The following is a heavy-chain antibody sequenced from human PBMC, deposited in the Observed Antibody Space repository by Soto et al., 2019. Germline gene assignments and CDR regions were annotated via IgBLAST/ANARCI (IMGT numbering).Heavy chain of an antibody. J-gene: IGHJ4*02. Sequence: ASVKVSCKASGYTFTSYGISWVRQAPGQGLEWTGWISGYNGNTNYAQKLQGRVTMTTDTSTSTAYRELRSLRSDDTAVYYCARGGPDDYYCDYWGQGTLVTVSS. CDR2: ISGYNGNT. CDR1: GYTFTSYG. CDR3: ARGGPDDYYCDY. D-gene: IGHD2-21*02. V-gene: IGHV1-18*04.